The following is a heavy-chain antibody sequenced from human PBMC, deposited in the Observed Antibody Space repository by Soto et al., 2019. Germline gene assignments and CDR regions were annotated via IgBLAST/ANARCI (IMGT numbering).Heavy chain of an antibody. V-gene: IGHV3-23*01. J-gene: IGHJ4*02. Sequence: GGALRLSCAASGFTFSSYAMGWVRQAPGKGLEWVSTLTRSGTTPYAESVRGRFTISRDNSKNTLYLQMDDLRAEDTAVYYCVREFAPGSPNYDYWGLGTLVTAPQ. CDR1: GFTFSSYA. CDR3: VREFAPGSPNYDY. CDR2: LTRSGTT. D-gene: IGHD3-10*01.